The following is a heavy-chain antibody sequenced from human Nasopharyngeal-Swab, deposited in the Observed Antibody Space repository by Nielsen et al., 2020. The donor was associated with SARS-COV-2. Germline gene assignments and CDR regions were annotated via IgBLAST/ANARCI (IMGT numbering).Heavy chain of an antibody. CDR1: GFTFSSYA. D-gene: IGHD4-23*01. J-gene: IGHJ4*02. CDR3: AKDLGVESPLWFDY. CDR2: PRGSGGST. V-gene: IGHV3-23*01. Sequence: GSLRLSCTASGFTFSSYAMSWVRQAPGKGMEWDSFPRGSGGSTYYAEAVKGRFTISSDNSKNTLYLQMSSLRAEDTAIYYCAKDLGVESPLWFDYWGQGTLLTVSS.